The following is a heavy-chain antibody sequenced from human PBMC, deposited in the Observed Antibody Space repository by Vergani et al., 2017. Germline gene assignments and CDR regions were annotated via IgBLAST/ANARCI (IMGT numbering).Heavy chain of an antibody. CDR3: AKDRRSGTRRYGMDV. D-gene: IGHD6-13*01. CDR1: GYTFTSYA. J-gene: IGHJ6*02. V-gene: IGHV1-3*01. CDR2: INAGNGNT. Sequence: QVQLVQSGAEVKKPGASVKVSCKASGYTFTSYAMHWVRQAPGQRLEWMGWINAGNGNTKYSQKFQGRGTITRDTSASTAYMELNSLRAEDTAVYYCAKDRRSGTRRYGMDVWGQGTTVTVSS.